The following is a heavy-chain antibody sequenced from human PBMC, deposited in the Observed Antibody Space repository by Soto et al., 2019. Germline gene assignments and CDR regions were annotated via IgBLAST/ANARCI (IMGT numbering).Heavy chain of an antibody. J-gene: IGHJ6*04. V-gene: IGHV4-39*02. CDR2: VYNNGQN. Sequence: SETLSLTCTVAGGSMTRSGYYWGWIRQAPGNELKYIGSVYNNGQNYYNPSLKSRVTISIDTYKNHFSLKLISATAADTAWYYWARLIIVGTTNYYYYGMDVWGKGTTVTVSS. CDR3: ARLIIVGTTNYYYYGMDV. CDR1: GGSMTRSGYY. D-gene: IGHD1-26*01.